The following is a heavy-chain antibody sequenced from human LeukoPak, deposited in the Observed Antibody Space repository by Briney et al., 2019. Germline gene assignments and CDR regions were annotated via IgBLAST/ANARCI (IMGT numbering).Heavy chain of an antibody. J-gene: IGHJ4*02. CDR2: IIPIFGTA. D-gene: IGHD2-2*01. Sequence: GASVKVSCKASGGTFSSYAISWVRQARGQGLERMGGIIPIFGTANYAQKFQGRVTITADKSTSTAYMELSSLRSEDTAVYYCARVELGYCSSTSCYAFDYWGQGTLVTVSS. CDR1: GGTFSSYA. CDR3: ARVELGYCSSTSCYAFDY. V-gene: IGHV1-69*06.